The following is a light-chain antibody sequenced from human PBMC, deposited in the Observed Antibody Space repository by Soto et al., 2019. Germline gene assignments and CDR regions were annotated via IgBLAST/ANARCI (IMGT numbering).Light chain of an antibody. J-gene: IGLJ3*02. CDR2: EVT. CDR1: SSDLGNY. Sequence: QSVLTQPPSASGSPGHSVTISCTGTSSDLGNYVSWYQQHPGKAPKLMIYEVTKRPSGVPDRFSGSKSGNTASLTVSGLQTEDEADYYCSSNAGTNNLRVFGGGTKLTVL. V-gene: IGLV2-8*01. CDR3: SSNAGTNNLRV.